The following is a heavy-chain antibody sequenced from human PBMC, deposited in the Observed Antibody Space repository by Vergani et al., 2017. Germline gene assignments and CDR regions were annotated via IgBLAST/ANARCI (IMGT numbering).Heavy chain of an antibody. J-gene: IGHJ4*02. CDR1: GGSISSGGYS. Sequence: QLQLQESGSGLVKPSQTLSLTCAVSGGSISSGGYSWSWIRQPPGKGLEWIGSIYYSGSTYYNPSLKSRVTISVDTSKNQFSLKLSSVTAADTAVYYCARQSAVAGIATVDYWGQGTLVTVSS. CDR2: IYYSGST. V-gene: IGHV4-30-2*03. D-gene: IGHD6-19*01. CDR3: ARQSAVAGIATVDY.